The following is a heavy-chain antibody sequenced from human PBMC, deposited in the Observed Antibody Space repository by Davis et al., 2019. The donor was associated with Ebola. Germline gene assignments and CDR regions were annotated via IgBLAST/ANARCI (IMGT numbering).Heavy chain of an antibody. D-gene: IGHD2-8*02. V-gene: IGHV3-30*03. CDR1: GFTFSSYG. CDR3: AGWSTAYYYGMDV. Sequence: GGSLRLSCAASGFTFSSYGMHWVRQAPGKGLEWVAVISYDGSNKYYADSVKGRFTISRDNSKNTLYLQMNSLRAEDTAVYYCAGWSTAYYYGMDVWGQGTTVTVSS. CDR2: ISYDGSNK. J-gene: IGHJ6*02.